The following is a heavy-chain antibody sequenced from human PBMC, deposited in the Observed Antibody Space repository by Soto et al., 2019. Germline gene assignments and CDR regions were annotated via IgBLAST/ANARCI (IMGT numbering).Heavy chain of an antibody. Sequence: SETLSLTCAVYGGSFSGYYWSWIRQPPGKGLEWIGEINHSGSTNYNPSLKSRVTISGDTSKNQFSMKLSSVTAADTAVYSCARAVPAAHTHYYYRMDVCGPGTTVTVS. CDR2: INHSGST. J-gene: IGHJ6*02. D-gene: IGHD2-2*01. CDR1: GGSFSGYY. CDR3: ARAVPAAHTHYYYRMDV. V-gene: IGHV4-34*01.